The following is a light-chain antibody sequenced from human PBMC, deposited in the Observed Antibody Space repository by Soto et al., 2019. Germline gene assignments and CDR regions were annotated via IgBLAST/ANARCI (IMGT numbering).Light chain of an antibody. Sequence: DIQLTQSPSSLSASIGDRVTITCRASQSFSTYLNWYQQKPGKAPKLLIYAASVLQSGVPSRFRGSGSGPEFTLTISNLQPEDFATYYCQQSYSTPLTFGGGTKVDIK. CDR1: QSFSTY. V-gene: IGKV1-39*01. CDR3: QQSYSTPLT. CDR2: AAS. J-gene: IGKJ4*01.